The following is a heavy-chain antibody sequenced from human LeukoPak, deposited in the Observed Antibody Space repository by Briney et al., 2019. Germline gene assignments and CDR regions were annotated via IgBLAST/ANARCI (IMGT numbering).Heavy chain of an antibody. V-gene: IGHV4-30-4*07. D-gene: IGHD4-17*01. CDR3: AKDIDNGDYVVY. CDR2: IYYSGNT. Sequence: SQTLSLTCAVSGGSVNSGTHSWSWIRQPPGKGLEYIGYIYYSGNTYYNPSLKSRLSISIETSKKQFSLRLSSVTAADTAVYYCAKDIDNGDYVVYWGQGTLVTVSS. J-gene: IGHJ4*02. CDR1: GGSVNSGTHS.